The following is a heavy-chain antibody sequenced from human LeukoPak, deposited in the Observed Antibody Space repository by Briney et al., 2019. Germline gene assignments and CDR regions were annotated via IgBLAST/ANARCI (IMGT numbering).Heavy chain of an antibody. D-gene: IGHD2-2*01. CDR1: GGTFSSYA. CDR3: ASSTRGQLPRDDY. V-gene: IGHV1-2*02. Sequence: ASVKVSCKASGGTFSSYAISWVRQAPGQGLEWMGWINPNSGGTNYAQKFQGRVTMTRDTSISTAYMELSRLRSDDTAVYYCASSTRGQLPRDDYWGQGTLVTVSS. J-gene: IGHJ4*02. CDR2: INPNSGGT.